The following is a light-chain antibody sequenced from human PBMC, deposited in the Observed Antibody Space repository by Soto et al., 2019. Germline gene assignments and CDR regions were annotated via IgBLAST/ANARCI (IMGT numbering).Light chain of an antibody. CDR3: QQCGGSPLFS. CDR1: ESVTSSC. Sequence: EIVLTQSPDTLSLSPGERATLSCTASESVTSSCLAWYQSKPGQAPRLLIHTTSTRATDIPDRFSGSGSGTDFTLTISRLEPEDFAVYYCQQCGGSPLFSFGPGTRVDI. CDR2: TTS. J-gene: IGKJ3*01. V-gene: IGKV3-20*01.